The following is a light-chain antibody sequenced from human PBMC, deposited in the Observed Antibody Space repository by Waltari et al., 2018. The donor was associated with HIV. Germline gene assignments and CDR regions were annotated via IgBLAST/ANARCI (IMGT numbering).Light chain of an antibody. CDR3: AAWDASLRGWV. CDR1: SSNIGSNY. CDR2: RDN. J-gene: IGLJ3*02. V-gene: IGLV1-47*01. Sequence: QSVLTQPPSASETPGQRVSISCSGSSSNIGSNYVYWYQQLPGTAPKLLVYRDNQRPSGVPDRFSGSKSGTSASLAISGLRSEDEADYYCAAWDASLRGWVFGGGTKLTVL.